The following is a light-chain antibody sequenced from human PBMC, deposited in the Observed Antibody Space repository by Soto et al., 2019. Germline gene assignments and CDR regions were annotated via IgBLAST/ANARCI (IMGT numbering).Light chain of an antibody. Sequence: DTEMTQSPSSLAASPGDRVTISCRASQGIYTNLAWYQQKPGKVPRLLIYGASRWASGVPARFSGSGSGTEFTLTISSLQPEDVAPYYCQQYNSSPGTFGPGTKVEIK. CDR1: QGIYTN. J-gene: IGKJ3*01. CDR2: GAS. V-gene: IGKV1-27*01. CDR3: QQYNSSPGT.